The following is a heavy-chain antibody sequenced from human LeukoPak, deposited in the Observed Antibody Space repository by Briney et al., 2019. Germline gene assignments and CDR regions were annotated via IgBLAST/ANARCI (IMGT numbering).Heavy chain of an antibody. D-gene: IGHD4-23*01. CDR3: ARGTTVVTPPYYYYMDV. J-gene: IGHJ6*03. CDR1: GYTFTSYD. Sequence: GASVKVSCKASGYTFTSYDINWVRQATGQGLEWMGWMNPSSGNTGYAQKFQGRVTITRNTSISTAYMELSSLRSEDTAVYYCARGTTVVTPPYYYYMDVWGKGTTVTVSS. V-gene: IGHV1-8*03. CDR2: MNPSSGNT.